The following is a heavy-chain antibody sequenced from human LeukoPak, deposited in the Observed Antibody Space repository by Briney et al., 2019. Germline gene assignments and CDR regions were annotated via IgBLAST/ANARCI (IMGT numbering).Heavy chain of an antibody. V-gene: IGHV4-39*01. Sequence: SETLSLTCTVSGGSISNTSYYWGWIRQPPGKGLEWIGTINYSGSTFYNPSLKSRVTISVDTSKNQFSLMLNSVTAADTALYFCARARLSIVRGITNFDYWGQGTVVTVSS. CDR2: INYSGST. J-gene: IGHJ4*02. D-gene: IGHD3-10*01. CDR1: GGSISNTSYY. CDR3: ARARLSIVRGITNFDY.